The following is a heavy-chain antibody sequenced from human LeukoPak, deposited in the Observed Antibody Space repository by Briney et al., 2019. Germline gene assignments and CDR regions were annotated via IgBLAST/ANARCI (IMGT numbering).Heavy chain of an antibody. V-gene: IGHV1-69*04. Sequence: SVKVSCKASGGTFSSYAISWVRQAPGQGLEWMGRIVPILGIANYAQKFQGRVTITADKSTSTAYMELSSLRPEDTAVYYCARNPESLGYCSGGSCYPEDNWFDPWGQGTLVTVSS. CDR3: ARNPESLGYCSGGSCYPEDNWFDP. CDR2: IVPILGIA. J-gene: IGHJ5*02. D-gene: IGHD2-15*01. CDR1: GGTFSSYA.